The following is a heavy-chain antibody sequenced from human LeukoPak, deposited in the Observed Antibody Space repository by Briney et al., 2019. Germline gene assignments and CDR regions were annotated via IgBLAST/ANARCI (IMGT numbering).Heavy chain of an antibody. CDR1: GGSFRGFF. Sequence: SETLSLTCTVSGGSFRGFFWSWIRQPPGKGLEWIGYIFYSGGTYYNPSLMSRVTISVDMSTNQFSLKLTSVTAADTAVYYCARHDYGGNSAWFDPWGQGTLVTVSS. D-gene: IGHD4-23*01. V-gene: IGHV4-59*01. CDR2: IFYSGGT. CDR3: ARHDYGGNSAWFDP. J-gene: IGHJ5*02.